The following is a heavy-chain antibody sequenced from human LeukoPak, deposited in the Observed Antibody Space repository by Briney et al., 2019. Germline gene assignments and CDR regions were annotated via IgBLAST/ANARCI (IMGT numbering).Heavy chain of an antibody. J-gene: IGHJ4*02. Sequence: ASVKVPCKASGYTFTSYYMHWVRQAPGQGLEWMGLINPSGGSTSYAQKFQGRVTMTRDMSTSTVYMELSSLRAEDTAVYYCARDSDIHCSGGRCTNFDYWGQGTLVTVSS. CDR1: GYTFTSYY. D-gene: IGHD2-15*01. CDR3: ARDSDIHCSGGRCTNFDY. V-gene: IGHV1-46*01. CDR2: INPSGGST.